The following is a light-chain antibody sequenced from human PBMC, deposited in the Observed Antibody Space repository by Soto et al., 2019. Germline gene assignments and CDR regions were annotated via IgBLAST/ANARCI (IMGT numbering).Light chain of an antibody. Sequence: EIVLTQSPGTLSLSPGERATLSCRASQSVTSSYLAWYQQKPGQAPRLFIYGASSRATGIPDRFSGSGSGTDFTLTISRLEPEDFAVYHCQQYRNSPWTFGQGTKVEIK. V-gene: IGKV3-20*01. J-gene: IGKJ1*01. CDR2: GAS. CDR1: QSVTSSY. CDR3: QQYRNSPWT.